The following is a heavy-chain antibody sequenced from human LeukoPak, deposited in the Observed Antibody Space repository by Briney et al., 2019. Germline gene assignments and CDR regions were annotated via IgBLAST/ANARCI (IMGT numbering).Heavy chain of an antibody. CDR3: ARLVPQNWFDP. CDR2: IYYSGST. Sequence: KASETLSLTCTVSGGSISSYYWSWIRQPPGKGLEWIGYIYYSGSTYYNPSLKSRVTISVDTSKNQFSLKLSSVTAADTAVYYCARLVPQNWFDPWGQGTLVTVSS. J-gene: IGHJ5*02. CDR1: GGSISSYY. V-gene: IGHV4-59*08.